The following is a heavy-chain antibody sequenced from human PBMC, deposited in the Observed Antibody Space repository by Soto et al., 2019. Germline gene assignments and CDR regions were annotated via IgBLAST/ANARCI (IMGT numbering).Heavy chain of an antibody. CDR3: AKDKCSSSCNYYYMDV. CDR2: ISGSGGTT. J-gene: IGHJ6*03. CDR1: GVTFSSYA. V-gene: IGHV3-23*01. Sequence: GGSLRLSCAASGVTFSSYAMSWVRQAPGKGLEWVSGISGSGGTTYYADSVRGRFTISRDNSKSTLFLQMNSLRAEDTAVYFCAKDKCSSSCNYYYMDVWAKGTTVTVSS. D-gene: IGHD2-15*01.